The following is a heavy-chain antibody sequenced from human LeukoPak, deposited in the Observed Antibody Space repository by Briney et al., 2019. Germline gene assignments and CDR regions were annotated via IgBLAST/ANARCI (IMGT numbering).Heavy chain of an antibody. V-gene: IGHV3-30*02. D-gene: IGHD3-3*01. CDR2: IRYDGSNK. CDR3: AKEGYDFWSGSRKFDY. CDR1: GFTFSSYA. Sequence: GGSLRLSCAASGFTFSSYAMHWVRQAPGKGLEWVAFIRYDGSNKYYADSVKGRFTISRDNSKNTLYLQMNSLRAEDTAVYYCAKEGYDFWSGSRKFDYWGQGTLVTVSS. J-gene: IGHJ4*02.